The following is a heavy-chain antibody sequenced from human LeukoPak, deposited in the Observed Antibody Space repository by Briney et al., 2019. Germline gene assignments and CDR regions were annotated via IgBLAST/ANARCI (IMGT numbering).Heavy chain of an antibody. Sequence: SETLSLTCTVSGGSISPYFWSWIRQPPGKGLEWIGHISYSGSTNYNPSLKSRVTISVDTSKNQFSLQLSSVTAADTAVYYYARDDCRGVTNFDPWGQGTLVTVSS. CDR1: GGSISPYF. D-gene: IGHD3-10*01. V-gene: IGHV4-59*01. CDR3: ARDDCRGVTNFDP. J-gene: IGHJ5*02. CDR2: ISYSGST.